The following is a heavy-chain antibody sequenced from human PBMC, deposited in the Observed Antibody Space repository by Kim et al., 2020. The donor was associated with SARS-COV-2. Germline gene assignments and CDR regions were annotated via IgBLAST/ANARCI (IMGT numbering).Heavy chain of an antibody. V-gene: IGHV3-33*06. J-gene: IGHJ4*02. CDR3: AKEFSSSRYYFDY. D-gene: IGHD6-13*01. Sequence: YADAGKGRFTIPRDNSKNTLYLQMDSLRAEDTAVYYCAKEFSSSRYYFDYWGQGTLVTVSS.